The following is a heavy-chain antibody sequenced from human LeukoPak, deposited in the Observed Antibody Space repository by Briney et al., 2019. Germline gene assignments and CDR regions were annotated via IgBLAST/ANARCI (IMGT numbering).Heavy chain of an antibody. J-gene: IGHJ4*02. CDR3: ARDHGHSSGRGGDY. CDR1: GYTFTSYY. CDR2: ISAYNGNT. V-gene: IGHV1-18*04. Sequence: ASVKVSCKASGYTFTSYYMHWVRQAPGQGLEWMGWISAYNGNTNYAQKLQGRVTMTTDTSPSTAYMELRSLRSDDTAVYYCARDHGHSSGRGGDYWGQGTLVTVSS. D-gene: IGHD6-19*01.